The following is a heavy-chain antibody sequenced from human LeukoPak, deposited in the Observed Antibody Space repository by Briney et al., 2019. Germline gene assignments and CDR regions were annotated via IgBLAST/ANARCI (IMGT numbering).Heavy chain of an antibody. V-gene: IGHV3-7*01. CDR2: IKQDGSEK. CDR1: GFTFSSYA. J-gene: IGHJ4*02. Sequence: GGSVRLSCAASGFTFSSYAMSWVRQAPGKGLEWVANIKQDGSEKYYVDSVKGRFTISRDNAKNSLYLQMSSLRAEDTAVYYCARGGSGYSYGKIDYWGQGTLVTVSS. CDR3: ARGGSGYSYGKIDY. D-gene: IGHD5-18*01.